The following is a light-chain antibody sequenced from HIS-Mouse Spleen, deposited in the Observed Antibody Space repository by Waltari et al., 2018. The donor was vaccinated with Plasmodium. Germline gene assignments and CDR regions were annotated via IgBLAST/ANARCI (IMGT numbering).Light chain of an antibody. Sequence: QSALTQPASVSGSPGQSITISCTGTSSDVGGYTYVSWYQQHPGKAAEVMIYDVGNPPPGVSNRCSGSKSGNTASLTMYGLHAEDEADYYCSSYTSSSTLVFGGGTKLTVL. J-gene: IGLJ2*01. V-gene: IGLV2-14*03. CDR1: SSDVGGYTY. CDR2: DVG. CDR3: SSYTSSSTLV.